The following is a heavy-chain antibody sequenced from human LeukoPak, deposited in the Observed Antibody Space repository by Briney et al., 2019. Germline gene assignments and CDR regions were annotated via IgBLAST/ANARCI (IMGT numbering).Heavy chain of an antibody. CDR2: IYYNENT. Sequence: SETLSLTCTVSGGSISGYYWSWIRQPAGKGLEWIGYIYYNENTNYNPSLKSRVTISVDTSKNQFSLKLSSVTAADTAVYYCASYERYSDAFDIWGQGTMVTVSS. CDR3: ASYERYSDAFDI. V-gene: IGHV4-59*01. CDR1: GGSISGYY. D-gene: IGHD3-9*01. J-gene: IGHJ3*02.